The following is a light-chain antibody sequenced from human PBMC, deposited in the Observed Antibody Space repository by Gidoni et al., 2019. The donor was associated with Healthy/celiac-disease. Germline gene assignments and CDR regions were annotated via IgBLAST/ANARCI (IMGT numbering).Light chain of an antibody. V-gene: IGLV1-40*01. Sequence: QSVMTQPPSLSGDPGQRVTSSCTGSCSNIGAGYDVHWYQQLPGTAPKHLIYGNSNRPSGVPDRFSGSKSGTSASLAITGLQAEDESDYYCQSYDSSLSGSVFGGGTKLTVL. J-gene: IGLJ2*01. CDR3: QSYDSSLSGSV. CDR2: GNS. CDR1: CSNIGAGYD.